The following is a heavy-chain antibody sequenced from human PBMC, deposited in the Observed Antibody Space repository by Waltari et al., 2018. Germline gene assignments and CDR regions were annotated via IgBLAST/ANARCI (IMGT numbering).Heavy chain of an antibody. J-gene: IGHJ4*02. CDR2: IWYDVSNK. CDR1: GFTFSSYG. V-gene: IGHV3-33*01. D-gene: IGHD3-10*01. CDR3: ARNDYNGNSFDY. Sequence: QVHLVESGGGVVQPGRSLRLSCAAFGFTFSSYGMHWVRQAPGKGLEWVAVIWYDVSNKHYADSVKGQFTISRDNSKNTLYLQMNSLRAEDTAVYYCARNDYNGNSFDYWGQGTLVTVSS.